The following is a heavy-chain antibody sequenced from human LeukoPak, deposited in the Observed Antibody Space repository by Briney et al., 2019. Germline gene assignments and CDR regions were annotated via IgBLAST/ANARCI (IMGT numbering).Heavy chain of an antibody. Sequence: SGPTLVNPTQTLTLTCTFSGFSLSTSGVGVGWIRQPPGKALEWLALIYWGDDKRYSPSLKSRLTITKDTSKNQVVLTLTNMDPVDTATYYCARYYDSSGYYYLRYFDYWGQGTLVTVSS. V-gene: IGHV2-5*02. D-gene: IGHD3-22*01. CDR1: GFSLSTSGVG. J-gene: IGHJ4*02. CDR2: IYWGDDK. CDR3: ARYYDSSGYYYLRYFDY.